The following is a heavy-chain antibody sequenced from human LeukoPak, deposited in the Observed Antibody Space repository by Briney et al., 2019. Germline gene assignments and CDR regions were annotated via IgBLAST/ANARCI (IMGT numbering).Heavy chain of an antibody. CDR1: GGSISSYY. Sequence: SETLSLTCTVSGGSISSYYWSWIRQPAGKGLEWIGRIYTSGSTNYNPSLKSRVTMSVDTSKNQFSLKLSSVTAADTAVYYCARAGRDSSRNEKLNYYYYYMDVWGKGTTVTVSS. CDR2: IYTSGST. D-gene: IGHD6-13*01. J-gene: IGHJ6*03. V-gene: IGHV4-4*07. CDR3: ARAGRDSSRNEKLNYYYYYMDV.